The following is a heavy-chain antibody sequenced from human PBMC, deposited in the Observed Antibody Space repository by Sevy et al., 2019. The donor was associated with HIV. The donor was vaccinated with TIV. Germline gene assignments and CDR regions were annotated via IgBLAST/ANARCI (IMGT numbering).Heavy chain of an antibody. CDR1: GFTFSDYY. V-gene: IGHV3-11*01. Sequence: GGSLRLSCAASGFTFSDYYMSWIRQAPGKGLEWVSYISSSGSNIYYADSVKGRFTISRDNAKNSLYLQMNSLRAEDTAVYYCARDKRRGSGSYYTTYYYYGMDVWGQGTTVTVSS. CDR3: ARDKRRGSGSYYTTYYYYGMDV. J-gene: IGHJ6*02. D-gene: IGHD3-10*01. CDR2: ISSSGSNI.